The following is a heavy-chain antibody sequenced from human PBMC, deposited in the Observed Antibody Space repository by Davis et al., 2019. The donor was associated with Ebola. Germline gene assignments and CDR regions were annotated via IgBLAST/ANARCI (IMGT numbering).Heavy chain of an antibody. CDR1: GFTFDDYA. D-gene: IGHD7-27*01. CDR3: VKGGGPTLTGEPIDY. Sequence: PGGSLRLSCAASGFTFDDYAIHWVRQVPGKGLEWVSGISWDSGSIGYADSVQGRFTISRDNAKNSVYLQMNSLRPEDTALYYCVKGGGPTLTGEPIDYWGQGTLVTVSS. CDR2: ISWDSGSI. V-gene: IGHV3-9*01. J-gene: IGHJ4*02.